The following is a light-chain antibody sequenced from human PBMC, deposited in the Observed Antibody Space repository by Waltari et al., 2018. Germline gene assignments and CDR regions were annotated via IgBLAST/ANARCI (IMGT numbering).Light chain of an antibody. CDR2: GAS. CDR1: QGLSDY. J-gene: IGKJ5*01. Sequence: EIVMTQSPATLSVSPGATAALSCRASQGLSDYLAWYQQKPGQAPRLLIFGASTRASGIPARFSGSGSGTEFLLTISSLQSEDFAIYYCQQYHNWPITFGQGTRLEIK. CDR3: QQYHNWPIT. V-gene: IGKV3-15*01.